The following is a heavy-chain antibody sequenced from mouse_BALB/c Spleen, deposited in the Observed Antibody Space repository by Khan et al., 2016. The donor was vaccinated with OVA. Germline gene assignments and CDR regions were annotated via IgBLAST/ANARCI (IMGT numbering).Heavy chain of an antibody. CDR1: GYTFTSYW. CDR3: ARSPTGEGYWYFDY. J-gene: IGHJ1*01. CDR2: IYPGDGDT. V-gene: IGHV1-87*01. Sequence: QVRLQQSGAELARPGASVKLSCKASGYTFTSYWMQWIKQRPGQGLEWIGAIYPGDGDTRYTQKFKGKATLTADKSSSTAYMQLSSLASDDSAVYYCARSPTGEGYWYFDYWGAGTTVTVSA.